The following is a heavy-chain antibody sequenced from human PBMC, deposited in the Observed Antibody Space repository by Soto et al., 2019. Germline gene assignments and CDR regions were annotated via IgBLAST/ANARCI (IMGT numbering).Heavy chain of an antibody. V-gene: IGHV3-23*01. CDR2: ISGSGGST. Sequence: EVQLLESGGGLVQPGGSLRLSCAASGFTFSSYAMSWVRQAPGKGLEWVSAISGSGGSTYYADSVKGRFTISRDNSKNTLYLQMNSVRAEDTAVYYCAHIVVVPAARDYWGQGTLVTVSS. CDR1: GFTFSSYA. J-gene: IGHJ4*02. CDR3: AHIVVVPAARDY. D-gene: IGHD2-2*01.